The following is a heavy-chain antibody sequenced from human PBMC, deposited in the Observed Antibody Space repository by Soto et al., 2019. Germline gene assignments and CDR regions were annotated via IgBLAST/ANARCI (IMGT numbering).Heavy chain of an antibody. V-gene: IGHV3-23*01. CDR2: ISGSGGST. J-gene: IGHJ3*02. CDR1: GFTFSSYA. D-gene: IGHD4-17*01. CDR3: AKDQEPPGRTTVVTRNAFDI. Sequence: GGSLRLSCAASGFTFSSYALSCVRQAPGKGLERFSAISGSGGSTYYADSVKGRFTISRDNSKNTLYLQMNSLRAEDTAVYYCAKDQEPPGRTTVVTRNAFDIWGQGTMVTVSS.